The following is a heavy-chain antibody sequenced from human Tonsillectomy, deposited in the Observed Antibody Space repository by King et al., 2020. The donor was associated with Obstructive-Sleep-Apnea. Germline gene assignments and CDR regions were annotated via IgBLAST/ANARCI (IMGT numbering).Heavy chain of an antibody. Sequence: VQLVESGGGVVQPGRSLRLSCAASGFTFSSYGMHWVRQAPGKGLEWVAVISYDGSNKYYADSVKGRFTISRDNSKNTLYLQMNSLRAEDTAVYYCANHYGGNSLPFDYWGQGTLVTVSS. CDR2: ISYDGSNK. J-gene: IGHJ4*02. CDR3: ANHYGGNSLPFDY. CDR1: GFTFSSYG. D-gene: IGHD4-23*01. V-gene: IGHV3-30*18.